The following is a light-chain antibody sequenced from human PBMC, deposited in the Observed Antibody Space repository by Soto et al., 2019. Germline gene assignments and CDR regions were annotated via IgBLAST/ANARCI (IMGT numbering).Light chain of an antibody. CDR1: QSISSY. CDR2: AAS. Sequence: DIQMTQSPSSLSASVGDRVTITCRASQSISSYLNWYQQKPGKAPKLLIYAASSLQSGVPSRFSGSGSGTDVTLTISSLQPEEFATYYCQQSYSTPMYPFGQGNKLEIK. J-gene: IGKJ2*01. CDR3: QQSYSTPMYP. V-gene: IGKV1-39*01.